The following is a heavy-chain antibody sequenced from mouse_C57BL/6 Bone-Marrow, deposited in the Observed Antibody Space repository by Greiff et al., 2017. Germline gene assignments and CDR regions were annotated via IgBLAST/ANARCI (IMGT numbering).Heavy chain of an antibody. D-gene: IGHD1-1*01. CDR1: GYTFTSYW. CDR3: ARGPYYLGDFDV. CDR2: IDPSDSYT. V-gene: IGHV1-69*01. J-gene: IGHJ1*03. Sequence: VQLQQPGAELVMPGASVKLSCKASGYTFTSYWMHWVKQRPGQGLEWIGEIDPSDSYTNYKQKFKGKSTLTVDKASSTAYMQLSSLTSEDSAVYYCARGPYYLGDFDVWGTGTTVTVSS.